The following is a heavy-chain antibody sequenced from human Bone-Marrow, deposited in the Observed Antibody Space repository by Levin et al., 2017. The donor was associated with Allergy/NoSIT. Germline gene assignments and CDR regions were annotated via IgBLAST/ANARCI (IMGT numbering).Heavy chain of an antibody. J-gene: IGHJ4*02. Sequence: PSETLSLTCTVSGNSFSASSYYWAWIRQPPGKGLEWIGSGSAYYIGSNFYNPSLKSRVSISVDTSKNQFSLRLTSVTAADTALYYCARQYFSSGYCTSNTCYGNYFDNWGRGTLVTVSS. CDR1: GNSFSASSYY. D-gene: IGHD3/OR15-3a*01. CDR2: GSAYYIGSN. CDR3: ARQYFSSGYCTSNTCYGNYFDN. V-gene: IGHV4-39*01.